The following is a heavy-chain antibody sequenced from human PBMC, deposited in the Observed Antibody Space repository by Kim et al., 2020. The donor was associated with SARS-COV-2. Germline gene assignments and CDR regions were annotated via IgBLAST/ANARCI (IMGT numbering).Heavy chain of an antibody. CDR3: AKDPSYYDFWSGFFDY. J-gene: IGHJ4*02. V-gene: IGHV3-30*02. D-gene: IGHD3-3*01. Sequence: SVKGRFTISRDNSKSTLYLQMNSLRAEDTAVYYCAKDPSYYDFWSGFFDYWGQGTLVTVSS.